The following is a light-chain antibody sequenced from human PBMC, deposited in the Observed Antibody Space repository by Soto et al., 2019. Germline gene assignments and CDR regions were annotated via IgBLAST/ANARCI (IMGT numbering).Light chain of an antibody. Sequence: EIVLTQSPGTLSLSPGERATLSCRASQSVSSNFLAWYQQKPGQAPRLLIYGASSRATGIPDRFSGSGSGTDFTLSIIRLEAEDFAVYYCQQYGGSPPATFGQGTKLEIK. CDR3: QQYGGSPPAT. CDR1: QSVSSNF. CDR2: GAS. V-gene: IGKV3-20*01. J-gene: IGKJ2*01.